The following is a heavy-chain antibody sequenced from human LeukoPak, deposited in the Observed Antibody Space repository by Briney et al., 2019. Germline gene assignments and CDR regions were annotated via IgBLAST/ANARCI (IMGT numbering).Heavy chain of an antibody. CDR3: ARDAGRGYDFWSGYYTGNYYYGMDV. J-gene: IGHJ6*02. V-gene: IGHV1-2*02. CDR2: INPNSGGT. D-gene: IGHD3-3*01. Sequence: ASVKVSCKASGYTSTGYYMHWVRQAPGQGLEWMGWINPNSGGTNYAQKFQGRVTMTRDTSISTAYMELSRLRSDDTAVYYCARDAGRGYDFWSGYYTGNYYYGMDVWGQGTTVTVSS. CDR1: GYTSTGYY.